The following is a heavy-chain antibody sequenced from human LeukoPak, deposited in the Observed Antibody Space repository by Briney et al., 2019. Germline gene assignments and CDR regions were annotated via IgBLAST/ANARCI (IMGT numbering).Heavy chain of an antibody. CDR2: TYYRSKWYN. Sequence: SPTLSLTCAISGDSVSSNSDARTWIRQSPSRGLEWLGRTYYRSKWYNDYAVSVKSRITINPDTSKNQFSLQLNSVAPEDTAVYYCARETSSGWWNYWGQGTLVTVSS. D-gene: IGHD6-19*01. V-gene: IGHV6-1*01. CDR1: GDSVSSNSDA. J-gene: IGHJ4*02. CDR3: ARETSSGWWNY.